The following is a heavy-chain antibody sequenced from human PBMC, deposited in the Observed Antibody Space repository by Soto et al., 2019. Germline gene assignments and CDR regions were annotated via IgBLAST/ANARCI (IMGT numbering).Heavy chain of an antibody. CDR3: ARARNWNYPFDY. Sequence: GASVKVSCKASGYSFTDYHIHWVRQAPGQGLEWLGRINPKSGGTSTAQKFQGWVTMTRDTSISTAYMELSRLRSDDTAVYYCARARNWNYPFDYWGQGTLVTVSS. CDR2: INPKSGGT. CDR1: GYSFTDYH. D-gene: IGHD1-7*01. V-gene: IGHV1-2*04. J-gene: IGHJ4*02.